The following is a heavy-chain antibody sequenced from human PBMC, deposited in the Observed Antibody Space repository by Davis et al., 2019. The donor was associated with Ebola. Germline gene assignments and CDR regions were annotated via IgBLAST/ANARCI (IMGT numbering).Heavy chain of an antibody. CDR3: AKEGMDV. CDR2: ISYDGSNK. Sequence: GESLKISCAASGFTFSSYGMHWVRQAPGKGLEWVAVISYDGSNKYYADSVKGRFTISRDNSKNTLYLQMNSLRAEDTAVYYCAKEGMDVWGKGTTVTVSS. J-gene: IGHJ6*03. CDR1: GFTFSSYG. V-gene: IGHV3-30*18.